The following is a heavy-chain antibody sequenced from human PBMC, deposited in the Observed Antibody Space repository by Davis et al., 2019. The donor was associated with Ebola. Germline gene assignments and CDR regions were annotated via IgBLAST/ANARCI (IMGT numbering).Heavy chain of an antibody. CDR2: IKSKTDGGTT. CDR1: GFTFSNAW. J-gene: IGHJ4*02. CDR3: ARGAGFLCDY. Sequence: GGSLRLSCAASGFTFSNAWMNWVRQAPGKGLEWVGRIKSKTDGGTTDYAAPVKGRFTISRDDSKNTLYLQMNSLRAEDTALYYCARGAGFLCDYWGQGTLVTVSS. V-gene: IGHV3-15*07.